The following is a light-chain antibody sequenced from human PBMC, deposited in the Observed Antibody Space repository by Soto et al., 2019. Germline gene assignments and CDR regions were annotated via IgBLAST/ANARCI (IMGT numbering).Light chain of an antibody. J-gene: IGLJ2*01. CDR3: SSYTSSSIV. Sequence: QSALTQPASVSGSPGQTTTISCTGTSSDVGGYNYVSWYQQHPGKAPKLMIYDVSNRPSVVSKRFSGSKSGNTASLTISGLQAEDEADYYCSSYTSSSIVFGGGTKLTVL. V-gene: IGLV2-14*01. CDR2: DVS. CDR1: SSDVGGYNY.